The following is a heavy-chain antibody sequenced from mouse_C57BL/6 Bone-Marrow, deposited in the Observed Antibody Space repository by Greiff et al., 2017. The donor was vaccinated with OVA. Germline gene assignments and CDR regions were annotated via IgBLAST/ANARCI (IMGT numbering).Heavy chain of an antibody. D-gene: IGHD2-12*01. CDR3: VRQAYYSPYGY. V-gene: IGHV10-1*01. CDR2: IRSKSNNYAT. Sequence: EVQLVESGGGLVQPKGSLKLSCAASGFSFNTYAMNWVRQAPGKGLEWVARIRSKSNNYATYYADSVKDRFTISRDDSESMLYLQMNNLKTEDTAMYYCVRQAYYSPYGYWGQATLVTVSA. CDR1: GFSFNTYA. J-gene: IGHJ3*02.